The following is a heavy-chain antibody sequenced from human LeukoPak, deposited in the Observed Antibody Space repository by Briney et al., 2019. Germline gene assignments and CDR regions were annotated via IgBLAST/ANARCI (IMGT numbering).Heavy chain of an antibody. J-gene: IGHJ4*02. V-gene: IGHV1-2*02. CDR1: GYTFTSYD. Sequence: ASVKVSCKASGYTFTSYDINWVRQAPGQGLEWMGWINPNSGGTNYAQKFQGRVTMTRDTSISTAYMELSRLRSDDTAVYYCARDPFNKQQLARRFDYWGQGTLVTVSS. CDR2: INPNSGGT. D-gene: IGHD6-13*01. CDR3: ARDPFNKQQLARRFDY.